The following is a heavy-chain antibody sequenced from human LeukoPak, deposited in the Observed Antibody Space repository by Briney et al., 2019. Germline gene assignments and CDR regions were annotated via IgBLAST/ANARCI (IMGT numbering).Heavy chain of an antibody. CDR1: GYTFTGYY. V-gene: IGHV1-2*02. J-gene: IGHJ4*02. D-gene: IGHD3-9*01. CDR2: INPNSGGT. Sequence: ASVTVSCKASGYTFTGYYMHWVRQAPGQGLEWMGWINPNSGGTNYAQKFQGRVTMTRDTSISTAYMELSRLRSDDTAVYYCARGVGGNARWRNFDWSKKIPMRDYFDYWGQGTLVTVSS. CDR3: ARGVGGNARWRNFDWSKKIPMRDYFDY.